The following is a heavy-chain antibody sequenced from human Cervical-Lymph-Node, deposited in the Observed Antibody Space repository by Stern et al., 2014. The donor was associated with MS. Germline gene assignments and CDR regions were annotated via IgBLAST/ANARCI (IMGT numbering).Heavy chain of an antibody. J-gene: IGHJ5*02. CDR1: GGTFSKFP. D-gene: IGHD1-7*01. CDR2: IFPVLCTP. CDR3: ALSSETSDRWNSLGYDL. Sequence: QVQLVQSGGEVTKPGSSVKVSCKASGGTFSKFPSSWGRQAPGQGLEWMGGIFPVLCTPAYAQEFRGRVTITADISTSTVYMELSSLRSDDTAVYYCALSSETSDRWNSLGYDLWGQGTLVTVSS. V-gene: IGHV1-69*06.